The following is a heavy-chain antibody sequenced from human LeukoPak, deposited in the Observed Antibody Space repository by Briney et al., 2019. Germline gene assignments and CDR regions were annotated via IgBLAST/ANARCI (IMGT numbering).Heavy chain of an antibody. CDR2: ICGSGGST. Sequence: GGSLRLSCAASGFTFSSYAMSWVRQAPGKGLEWVSAICGSGGSTYYADSVKGRFTISRDNSKNTLYLQMNSLRAEDTAVYYCATVAAAGTRRTPYFDYWGQGTLVTVSS. CDR1: GFTFSSYA. D-gene: IGHD6-13*01. J-gene: IGHJ4*02. CDR3: ATVAAAGTRRTPYFDY. V-gene: IGHV3-23*01.